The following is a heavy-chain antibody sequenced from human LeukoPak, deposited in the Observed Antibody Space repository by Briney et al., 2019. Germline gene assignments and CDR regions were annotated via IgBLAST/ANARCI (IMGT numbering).Heavy chain of an antibody. D-gene: IGHD3-22*01. CDR1: GFTFSSYG. Sequence: GGSLRLSCAASGFTFSSYGMHWVRQAPGKGLEWVAVISYDGSDKYYADSVKGRFTISRDSSKNTLYLQMNSLRAEDTAVYYCAYDSTGYYYRNIDYWGQGTLVTVSS. J-gene: IGHJ4*02. CDR2: ISYDGSDK. CDR3: AYDSTGYYYRNIDY. V-gene: IGHV3-30*03.